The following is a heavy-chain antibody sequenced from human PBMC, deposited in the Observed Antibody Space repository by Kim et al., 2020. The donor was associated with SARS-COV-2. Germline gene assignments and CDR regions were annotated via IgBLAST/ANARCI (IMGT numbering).Heavy chain of an antibody. V-gene: IGHV7-4-1*02. D-gene: IGHD6-19*01. J-gene: IGHJ2*01. Sequence: ASVKVSCKASGYTFTSYAMNWVRQAPGQGLEWMGWINTNTVNPTYAQGFTGRFVFSLDTSVSTAYLQISSLKAEDTAVYYCAREFAYSSGWSKRYWYFDLWGRGTLVTVSS. CDR1: GYTFTSYA. CDR3: AREFAYSSGWSKRYWYFDL. CDR2: INTNTVNP.